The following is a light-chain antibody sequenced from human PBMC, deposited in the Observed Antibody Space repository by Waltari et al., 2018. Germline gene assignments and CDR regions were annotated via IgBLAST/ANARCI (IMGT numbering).Light chain of an antibody. CDR1: SGDVGGYDY. Sequence: QSALTQPASVSASPGQSITISCTGTSGDVGGYDYVSWYQQHPGKAPQLFIYDVNKRPSGVSHRFSASKSGNTASLTIFGLQAEDEADYYCISYTSTTTYVVVGGGTKLTVL. CDR3: ISYTSTTTYVV. CDR2: DVN. J-gene: IGLJ2*01. V-gene: IGLV2-14*03.